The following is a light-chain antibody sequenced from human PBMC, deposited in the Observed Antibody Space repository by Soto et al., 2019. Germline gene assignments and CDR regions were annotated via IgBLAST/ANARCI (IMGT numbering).Light chain of an antibody. V-gene: IGLV3-21*04. CDR2: YDS. CDR3: QVWDCSSDHPS. J-gene: IGLJ2*01. Sequence: SYELTQPPSVSVDPGKTARITWGGTNIGSKSVHWYQQKPGQAPVLVIYYDSDRPSGIPERFSGSNSGNTATLTISRVEAGDEADYYCQVWDCSSDHPSFGGGTKLTVL. CDR1: NIGSKS.